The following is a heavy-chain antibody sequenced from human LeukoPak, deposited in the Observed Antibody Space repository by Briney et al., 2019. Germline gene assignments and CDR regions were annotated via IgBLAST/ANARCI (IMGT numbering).Heavy chain of an antibody. V-gene: IGHV1-3*01. D-gene: IGHD1-26*01. J-gene: IGHJ4*02. Sequence: ASVKVSCKASGYTFTSYAMHWVRQAPGQRLEWMGWINAGNGNTKYSQKFQGRVTITRDTSASTAYMELSSLRSEDTAVYYCARDPGSYYIRGYFDYWGQGTLVTVSS. CDR2: INAGNGNT. CDR3: ARDPGSYYIRGYFDY. CDR1: GYTFTSYA.